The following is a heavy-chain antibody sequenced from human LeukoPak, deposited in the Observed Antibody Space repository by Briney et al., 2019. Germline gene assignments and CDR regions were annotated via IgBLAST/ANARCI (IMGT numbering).Heavy chain of an antibody. CDR3: AKGLRVRGVILTDY. J-gene: IGHJ4*02. V-gene: IGHV3-23*01. Sequence: GGSLRLSCAAYGFTFSSYAMSWVRQAPGQGLEWVSAISGSGGSTYYADSVKGRFTISRDNSKNTLYLQMNSLRAEDTAVYYCAKGLRVRGVILTDYWGQGTLVTVSS. CDR2: ISGSGGST. D-gene: IGHD3-10*01. CDR1: GFTFSSYA.